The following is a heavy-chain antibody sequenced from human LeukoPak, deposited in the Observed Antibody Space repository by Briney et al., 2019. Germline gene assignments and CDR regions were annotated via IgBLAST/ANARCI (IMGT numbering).Heavy chain of an antibody. CDR1: GFSFEDYT. V-gene: IGHV3-74*01. CDR2: INSDGSTT. J-gene: IGHJ6*03. CDR3: ARSVYYYYYMDV. Sequence: GGSLRLSCSASGFSFEDYTMHWVRQAPGKGLVWVSHINSDGSTTTYADSVKGRFTISRDNAKNTLFLQMNSLRAEDTAVYYCARSVYYYYYMDVWGKGTTVTISS.